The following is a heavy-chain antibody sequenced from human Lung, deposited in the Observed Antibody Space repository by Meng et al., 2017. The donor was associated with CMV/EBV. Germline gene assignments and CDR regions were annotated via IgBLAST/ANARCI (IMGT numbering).Heavy chain of an antibody. J-gene: IGHJ4*02. CDR2: ISSSSSYI. D-gene: IGHD2-21*01. CDR3: AGFGHRNIWWLGIVGFDY. Sequence: GESLKISCAASGFTFSYYSMNWVRQAPGKGLEWVSSISSSSSYIYYADSVKGRFTISRDNAKNSLYLQMNSLRAEDTAVYYCAGFGHRNIWWLGIVGFDYWRQGTLVSVSS. CDR1: GFTFSYYS. V-gene: IGHV3-21*01.